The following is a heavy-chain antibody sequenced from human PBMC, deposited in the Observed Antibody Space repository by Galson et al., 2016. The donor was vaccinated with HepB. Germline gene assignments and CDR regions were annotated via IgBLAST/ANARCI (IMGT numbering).Heavy chain of an antibody. V-gene: IGHV3-43D*03. CDR2: IDWDGSAA. Sequence: SLRLSCAASGFTFEDYVIHWVRQAPGKGLEWVSLIDWDGSAAFYTDSVKGRFTISRDNRKNSLYLQMNSLTTEATAFYFCAKASGSDYFFEHWGQGTLVTVSS. J-gene: IGHJ4*02. CDR3: AKASGSDYFFEH. CDR1: GFTFEDYV. D-gene: IGHD1-26*01.